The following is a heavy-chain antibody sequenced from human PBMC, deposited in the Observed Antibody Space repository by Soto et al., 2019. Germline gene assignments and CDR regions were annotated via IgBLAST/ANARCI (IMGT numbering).Heavy chain of an antibody. D-gene: IGHD1-7*01. CDR1: GYTFTSYA. CDR3: AGSPMTETGTTWGRYYYYMDV. CDR2: INAGNGNT. V-gene: IGHV1-3*01. J-gene: IGHJ6*03. Sequence: ASVKVSCKASGYTFTSYAMHWVRQAPGQRLEWMGWINAGNGNTKYSQKFQGRVTITRDTSASTAYMELSSLRSEDTAVYYCAGSPMTETGTTWGRYYYYMDVWGKGTTVHRLL.